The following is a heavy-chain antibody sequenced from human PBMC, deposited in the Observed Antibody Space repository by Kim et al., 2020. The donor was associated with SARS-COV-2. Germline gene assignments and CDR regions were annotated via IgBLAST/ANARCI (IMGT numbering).Heavy chain of an antibody. CDR3: ARDFQQGGLLWFGADDY. Sequence: GGSLRLSCAASGFTFSSYSMNWVRQAPGKGLEWVSSISSSSSYIYYADSVKGRFTISRDNAKNSLYLQMNSLRAEDTAVYYCARDFQQGGLLWFGADDYWGQGTLVTVSS. V-gene: IGHV3-21*01. D-gene: IGHD3-10*01. CDR2: ISSSSSYI. J-gene: IGHJ4*02. CDR1: GFTFSSYS.